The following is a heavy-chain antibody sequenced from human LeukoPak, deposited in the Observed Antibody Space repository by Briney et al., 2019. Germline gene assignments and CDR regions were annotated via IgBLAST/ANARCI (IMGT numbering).Heavy chain of an antibody. CDR2: IKGDGSGA. Sequence: GGSLRLSCAASGFTFSAYWMHWVRQAPGKGLVWVSRIKGDGSGASYADSVKGRFTISRDSAKNTLYLEMNSLRGDDTAVYYCACTSRPIDAWGQGTLVTVSS. D-gene: IGHD2-8*01. CDR3: ACTSRPIDA. V-gene: IGHV3-74*01. CDR1: GFTFSAYW. J-gene: IGHJ5*02.